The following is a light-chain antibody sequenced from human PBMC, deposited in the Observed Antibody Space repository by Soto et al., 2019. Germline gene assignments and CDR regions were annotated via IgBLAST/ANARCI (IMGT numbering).Light chain of an antibody. Sequence: DIQMTQSPSSVSASVGDRVTITCRASQAINKWLAWYQQKPGLAPNLVIYTASRLHGGGPSRFSGSASGTDFTLTISSLQPEDVATYYCQQSKSFPLTFGGGTKVEI. V-gene: IGKV1-12*01. CDR2: TAS. J-gene: IGKJ4*01. CDR1: QAINKW. CDR3: QQSKSFPLT.